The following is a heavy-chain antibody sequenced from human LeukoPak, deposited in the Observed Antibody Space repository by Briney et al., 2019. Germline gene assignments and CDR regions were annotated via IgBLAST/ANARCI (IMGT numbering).Heavy chain of an antibody. CDR2: IYTSGST. CDR3: ARAKRLEQGYMDV. CDR1: GGSISSGSYY. V-gene: IGHV4-61*02. D-gene: IGHD6-19*01. Sequence: SETLSLTCTVSGGSISSGSYYWGWIRQPAGKGLEWIGRIYTSGSTNYNPSLKSRVTISEDTSKNQFSLKLSSVTAADTAVYYCARAKRLEQGYMDVWGKGTTVTVSS. J-gene: IGHJ6*03.